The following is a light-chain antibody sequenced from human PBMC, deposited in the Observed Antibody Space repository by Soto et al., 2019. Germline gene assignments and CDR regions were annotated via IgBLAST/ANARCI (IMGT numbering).Light chain of an antibody. V-gene: IGKV3D-20*01. J-gene: IGKJ3*01. CDR1: QSVRSNY. Sequence: IVLTQSPATLSLSPGERATLSCGASQSVRSNYVAWFQQKPGLAPRLLIYDASSRATGIPDRFRGSGSGTGFTLTISRLEPEDFAVYYCQQYGTSPFTFGPGTKVDIK. CDR2: DAS. CDR3: QQYGTSPFT.